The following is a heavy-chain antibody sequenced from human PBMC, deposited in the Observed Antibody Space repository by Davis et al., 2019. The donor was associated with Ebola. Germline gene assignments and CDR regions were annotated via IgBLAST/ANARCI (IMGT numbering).Heavy chain of an antibody. Sequence: GESLKISCAASGFTFRTYSMNWVRQAPGKGLEWVAVIWYDGSNKYYADSVKGRFTISRDNSKNTLYLQMNSLRAEDTAVYYCASPDYWGQGTLVTVSS. J-gene: IGHJ4*02. V-gene: IGHV3-33*07. CDR3: ASPDY. CDR1: GFTFRTYS. CDR2: IWYDGSNK.